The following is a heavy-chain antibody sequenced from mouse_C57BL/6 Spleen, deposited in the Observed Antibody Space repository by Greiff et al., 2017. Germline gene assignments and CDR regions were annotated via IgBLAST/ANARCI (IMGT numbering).Heavy chain of an antibody. Sequence: EVKLMESGGDLVKPGGSLKLSCAASGFTFSSYGMSWVRQTPDKRLEWVATISSGGSYTYYPDSVKGRFTISRDNAKNTLYLQMSSLKSEDTAMYYCARHENGNYFDYWGQGTTLTVSS. CDR2: ISSGGSYT. CDR3: ARHENGNYFDY. CDR1: GFTFSSYG. V-gene: IGHV5-6*01. J-gene: IGHJ2*01. D-gene: IGHD2-1*01.